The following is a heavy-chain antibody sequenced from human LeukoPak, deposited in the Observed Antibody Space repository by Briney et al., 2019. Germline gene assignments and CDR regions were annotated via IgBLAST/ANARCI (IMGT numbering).Heavy chain of an antibody. Sequence: PGGSLRLSCAASGFTFSSYSMTWVRQAPGKGLEWVSSISSSSSYIYYADSGKGRFTISRDNAKNSLYLQMNSLRAEDTAVYYCARRPLYCGGDCYILDYWGQGTLVTVSS. D-gene: IGHD2-21*02. CDR1: GFTFSSYS. J-gene: IGHJ4*02. CDR3: ARRPLYCGGDCYILDY. CDR2: ISSSSSYI. V-gene: IGHV3-21*01.